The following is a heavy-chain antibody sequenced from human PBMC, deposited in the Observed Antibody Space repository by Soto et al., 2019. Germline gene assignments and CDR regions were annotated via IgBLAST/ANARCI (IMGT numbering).Heavy chain of an antibody. V-gene: IGHV1-69*01. CDR3: ASVMVVVVIGAFDI. J-gene: IGHJ3*02. D-gene: IGHD3-22*01. Sequence: QVQLVQSGAEVKKPGSSVKVSCKASGGTFSSYAISWVRQAPGQGLEWMGGIIPIFGTANYAQKFQGRVTITADESTSTDYMELSSLRSEDTAVYYCASVMVVVVIGAFDIWGQGTMVTVSS. CDR1: GGTFSSYA. CDR2: IIPIFGTA.